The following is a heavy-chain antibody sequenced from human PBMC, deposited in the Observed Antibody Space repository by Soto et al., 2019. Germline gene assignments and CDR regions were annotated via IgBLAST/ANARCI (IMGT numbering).Heavy chain of an antibody. CDR2: INPKSGGT. CDR1: GYTFTGYY. V-gene: IGHV1-2*02. Sequence: SVKVSCKASGYTFTGYYMQWVRQAPGQGLEWMGWINPKSGGTNYAHKFQGRVTMTRDTSITTAYMELSRLRSDDTAVYYCAIGRVELPFYYGMDVWGQGTMVTVSS. D-gene: IGHD1-7*01. CDR3: AIGRVELPFYYGMDV. J-gene: IGHJ6*02.